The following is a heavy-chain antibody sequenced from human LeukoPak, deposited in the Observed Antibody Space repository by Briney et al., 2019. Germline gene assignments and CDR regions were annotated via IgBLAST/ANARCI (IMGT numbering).Heavy chain of an antibody. J-gene: IGHJ6*02. D-gene: IGHD5-24*01. V-gene: IGHV3-64*02. CDR2: ISSYGDST. CDR1: GFTFSSYA. Sequence: GGSLRLSCAASGFTFSSYAMHWVRQAPGKGLEYVSAISSYGDSTYYADSVKGRFTISRDNSKKTLYLEMGSLRAEDMAVYYCARGDRGNYYYGMDVWGQGTTVTVSS. CDR3: ARGDRGNYYYGMDV.